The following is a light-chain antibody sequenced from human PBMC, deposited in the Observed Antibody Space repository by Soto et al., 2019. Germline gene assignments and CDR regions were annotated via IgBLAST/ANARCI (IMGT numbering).Light chain of an antibody. Sequence: QSVLTQPRSVSGSPGQSVTISCTGTSSDVGGYNYVSWYQQHPGKAPKLMIYDVSKRPSGVPDRLSGSKSGNTASLTISGLQAGDEADYYCCSYAGSYVFGTGTKVTVL. J-gene: IGLJ1*01. CDR1: SSDVGGYNY. CDR3: CSYAGSYV. CDR2: DVS. V-gene: IGLV2-11*01.